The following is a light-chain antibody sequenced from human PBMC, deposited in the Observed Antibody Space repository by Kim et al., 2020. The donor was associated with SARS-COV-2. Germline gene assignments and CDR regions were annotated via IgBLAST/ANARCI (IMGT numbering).Light chain of an antibody. Sequence: ALGQTVRITCQGDSLRTYYASWYQQKPGQAPILVIYGKNTRPSGIPDRFSGSSSGNTASLTVTGAQAVDEADYYCNSRDNSGDHVVFGGGTKLIVL. CDR1: SLRTYY. CDR2: GKN. J-gene: IGLJ2*01. V-gene: IGLV3-19*01. CDR3: NSRDNSGDHVV.